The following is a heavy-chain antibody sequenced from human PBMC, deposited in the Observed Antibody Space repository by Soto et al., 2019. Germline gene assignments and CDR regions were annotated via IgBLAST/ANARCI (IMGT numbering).Heavy chain of an antibody. CDR1: GGSISSYY. CDR3: ARHDYDFWSGYSPQPNWFDP. Sequence: SETLSLTCTVSGGSISSYYWSWIRQPPGKGLEWIGYIHYSGSTNYNPSLKSRVTISVDTSKNQFSLKLSSVTAADTAVYYCARHDYDFWSGYSPQPNWFDPWGQGTLVTVSS. V-gene: IGHV4-59*08. D-gene: IGHD3-3*01. CDR2: IHYSGST. J-gene: IGHJ5*02.